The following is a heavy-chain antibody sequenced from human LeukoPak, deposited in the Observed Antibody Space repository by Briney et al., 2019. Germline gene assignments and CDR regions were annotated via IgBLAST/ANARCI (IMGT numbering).Heavy chain of an antibody. J-gene: IGHJ4*02. V-gene: IGHV1-2*02. CDR1: GFTFTGYY. Sequence: GASVKVSCKASGFTFTGYYMHWVRQAPGQGLEWMGWINPNSGGTNYAQKLQGRVTMTTDTSTSTAYMELRSLRSDDTAVYYCARDPSVPVYYDFWSGHKGGLDYWGQGTLVTVSS. D-gene: IGHD3-3*01. CDR3: ARDPSVPVYYDFWSGHKGGLDY. CDR2: INPNSGGT.